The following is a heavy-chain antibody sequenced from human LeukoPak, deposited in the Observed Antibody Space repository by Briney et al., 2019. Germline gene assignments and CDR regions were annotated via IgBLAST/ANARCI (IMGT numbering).Heavy chain of an antibody. CDR2: IYYSGTT. Sequence: PSETLSLTCIVSGGSISGYYWNWIRQSPGKGLEWIGYIYYSGTTKYDPSLKSRVTISVDSSKNQFFLKLNSVTAADTAVYYCARGGGSDYGNSHFDHWGQGTLVTVSS. CDR3: ARGGGSDYGNSHFDH. J-gene: IGHJ4*02. D-gene: IGHD4-11*01. V-gene: IGHV4-59*01. CDR1: GGSISGYY.